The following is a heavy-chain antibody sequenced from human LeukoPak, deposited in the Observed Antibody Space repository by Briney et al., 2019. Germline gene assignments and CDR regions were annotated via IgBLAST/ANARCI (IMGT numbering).Heavy chain of an antibody. Sequence: PGGSLRLSCAASGFTVSSNYMSWVRQSPGTGLEAVSVIYSGGSTYYADSVKGRFTISRDNSKNTLYLQMNSLRAEDTAVYYCARARSGYDFIIDYWGQGTLVTVSS. CDR3: ARARSGYDFIIDY. J-gene: IGHJ4*02. CDR1: GFTVSSNY. D-gene: IGHD5-12*01. CDR2: IYSGGST. V-gene: IGHV3-66*01.